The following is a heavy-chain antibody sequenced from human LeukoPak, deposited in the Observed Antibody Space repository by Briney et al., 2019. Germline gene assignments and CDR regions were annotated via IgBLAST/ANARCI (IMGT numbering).Heavy chain of an antibody. CDR3: ARAPGGGDCYSVLDP. CDR2: ISSTSYTI. Sequence: GGSLRLSCTVSGFTFSSYSMHWVRQTPGKGLQWVSYISSTSYTIYYADSVRGRFTISRDNAKSSLFLQMNSLRAEDTGVYFCARAPGGGDCYSVLDPWGQGTLVTVSS. D-gene: IGHD2-21*02. V-gene: IGHV3-48*04. J-gene: IGHJ5*02. CDR1: GFTFSSYS.